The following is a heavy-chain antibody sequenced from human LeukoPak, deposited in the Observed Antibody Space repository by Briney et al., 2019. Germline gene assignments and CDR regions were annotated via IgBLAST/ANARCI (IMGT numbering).Heavy chain of an antibody. D-gene: IGHD2/OR15-2a*01. CDR1: GYTFTDLH. J-gene: IGHJ4*02. CDR3: ARGFEYGSFDY. V-gene: IGHV1-2*02. Sequence: GASVKVSCKASGYTFTDLHIHWVRQAPGQGLEWMGWINPKNGGTNYAQNFQGRVTMTRDTSISTTYMELSSLRSDDTAVYYCARGFEYGSFDYWGQGTLVTVSS. CDR2: INPKNGGT.